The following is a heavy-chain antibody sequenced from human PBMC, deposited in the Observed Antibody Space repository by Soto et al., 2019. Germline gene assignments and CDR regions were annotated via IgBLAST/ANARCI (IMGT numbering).Heavy chain of an antibody. D-gene: IGHD2-2*01. CDR2: IIPIFGTA. CDR1: GGTFSSYA. J-gene: IGHJ6*02. Sequence: SVKVSCKASGGTFSSYAISWVRQAPGQGLEWMGGIIPIFGTANYAQKFQGRVTITADKSTSTAYMELSSLRSEDTAVYYWASNYIVVVPAATYYYYYGMDVWGQ. CDR3: ASNYIVVVPAATYYYYYGMDV. V-gene: IGHV1-69*06.